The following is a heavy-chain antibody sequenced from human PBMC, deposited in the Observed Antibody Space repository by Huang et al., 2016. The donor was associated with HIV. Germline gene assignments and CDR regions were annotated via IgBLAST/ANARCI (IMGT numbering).Heavy chain of an antibody. CDR1: GGSISGYY. Sequence: QVQLQESGPGLVKPSETLSLTCTVSGGSISGYYWSWLRQSPGKGLEWIGYIYYNGNTNYHPSLRSRGTISVGTSKNQFSLKVNFVTAADTAVYYCARAPGYSSGWWDYWGQGTLVTVSS. V-gene: IGHV4-59*01. CDR3: ARAPGYSSGWWDY. J-gene: IGHJ4*02. CDR2: IYYNGNT. D-gene: IGHD6-19*01.